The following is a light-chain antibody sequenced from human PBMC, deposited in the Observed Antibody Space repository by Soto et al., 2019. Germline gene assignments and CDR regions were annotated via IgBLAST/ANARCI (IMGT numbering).Light chain of an antibody. V-gene: IGKV3-15*01. J-gene: IGKJ3*01. CDR3: QPYNDWPS. CDR1: QSVGNN. CDR2: AAS. Sequence: EVVMTQSPATLSVSPGERATLYCRASQSVGNNLAWYQQKPGQAPRLLIYAASTRATGVSARFSGSGSGKGCTITINSLKSEDFAVYYCQPYNDWPSFVPGTTVDIK.